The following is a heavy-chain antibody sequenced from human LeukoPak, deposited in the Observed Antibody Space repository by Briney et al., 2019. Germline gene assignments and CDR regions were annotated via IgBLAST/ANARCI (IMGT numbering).Heavy chain of an antibody. D-gene: IGHD6-6*01. CDR3: ARHLRRSSSLYFDY. V-gene: IGHV5-10-1*01. CDR1: GYSFTSSW. CDR2: IDPSDSST. J-gene: IGHJ4*02. Sequence: GESLKISCQGSGYSFTSSWISWVRQMPGKGLEWMGRIDPSDSSTNYSPSFQGHVTISADKSISTAYLQWSSLKASDTAMYYCARHLRRSSSLYFDYWGQGTLVTVSS.